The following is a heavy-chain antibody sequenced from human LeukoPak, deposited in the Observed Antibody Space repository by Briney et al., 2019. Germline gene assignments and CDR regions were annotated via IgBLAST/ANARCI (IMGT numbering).Heavy chain of an antibody. D-gene: IGHD2-21*02. CDR1: GFTFSSYA. CDR2: ISYDGSNK. CDR3: AGEPHPAVTPDYFDD. V-gene: IGHV3-30*04. J-gene: IGHJ4*02. Sequence: GGSLRLSCAASGFTFSSYAMHGDRQAPGKGLEWVAVISYDGSNKYYADSVKGRFTISRDNSKNTLYLHMKSLRAEDTAVYYCAGEPHPAVTPDYFDDWGQGTLVTVSS.